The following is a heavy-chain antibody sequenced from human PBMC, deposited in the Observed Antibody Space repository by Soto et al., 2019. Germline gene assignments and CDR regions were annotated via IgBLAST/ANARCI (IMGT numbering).Heavy chain of an antibody. CDR3: AREGGGSCCFYYYGMDV. D-gene: IGHD2-15*01. Sequence: GASVKVSCKASGYTFTSYYMHWVRQAPGQGLEWMGIINPSGGSTSYAQKFQGRVTMTRDTSTSTVYMELSSLRSEDTAVYYCAREGGGSCCFYYYGMDVRGQGTTVTVSS. J-gene: IGHJ6*02. V-gene: IGHV1-46*01. CDR1: GYTFTSYY. CDR2: INPSGGST.